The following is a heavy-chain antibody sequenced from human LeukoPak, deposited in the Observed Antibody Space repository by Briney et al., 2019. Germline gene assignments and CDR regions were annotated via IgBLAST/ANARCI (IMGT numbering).Heavy chain of an antibody. CDR1: GGSIIDYH. D-gene: IGHD6-13*01. CDR2: IHYSGST. J-gene: IGHJ6*02. Sequence: SETLSLTCTVSGGSIIDYHWSWIRQPPGKGLEWIGYIHYSGSTKYNPSLKSRVTISVDTSKNQFSLKLSSVTTADTAVYFCARDRTIAAGDDYYYYGMDVWGQGTTVTLSS. V-gene: IGHV4-59*01. CDR3: ARDRTIAAGDDYYYYGMDV.